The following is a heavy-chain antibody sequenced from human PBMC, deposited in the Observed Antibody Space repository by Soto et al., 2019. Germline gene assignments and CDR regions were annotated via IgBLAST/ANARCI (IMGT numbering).Heavy chain of an antibody. CDR1: GGSISSYY. Sequence: ETLSLTCTVSGGSISSYYWSWIRQPAGKGLEWIGRIYSHGATNYNPSLKSRVTVSLDTSNNQVSLKLTSVTAADTAVYYCAREEDYYGSGSYYNKYNWFDPWGQGTLVTVSS. CDR2: IYSHGAT. CDR3: AREEDYYGSGSYYNKYNWFDP. V-gene: IGHV4-4*07. J-gene: IGHJ5*02. D-gene: IGHD3-10*01.